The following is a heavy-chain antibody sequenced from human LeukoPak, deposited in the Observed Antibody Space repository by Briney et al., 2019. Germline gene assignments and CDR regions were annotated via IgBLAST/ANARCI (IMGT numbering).Heavy chain of an antibody. CDR3: ARGNWGFDYYGMDV. V-gene: IGHV1-2*04. D-gene: IGHD7-27*01. Sequence: ASVTVSCTASGYTFTGYYMHWVRQAPGQGLEWMGWINPNSGGTNYAQKFQGWVTMTRDTSISTAYMELSRLRSDDTAVYYCARGNWGFDYYGMDVWGQGTTVTVSS. CDR1: GYTFTGYY. CDR2: INPNSGGT. J-gene: IGHJ6*02.